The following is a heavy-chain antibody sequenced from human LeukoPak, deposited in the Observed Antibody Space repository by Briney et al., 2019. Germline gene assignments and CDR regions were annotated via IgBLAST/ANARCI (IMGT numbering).Heavy chain of an antibody. CDR2: INWYGGST. D-gene: IGHD3-9*01. V-gene: IGHV3-20*04. CDR1: GFTFDDYG. J-gene: IGHJ4*02. CDR3: ARGHSEAYYDILTALIFFDY. Sequence: GGSLRLSCAASGFTFDDYGMSWVRQAPGKGLEWVSGINWYGGSTGYADPVKGRFTISRDNAKNSLYLQMNSLRAEDTALYYCARGHSEAYYDILTALIFFDYWGQGTLVTVSS.